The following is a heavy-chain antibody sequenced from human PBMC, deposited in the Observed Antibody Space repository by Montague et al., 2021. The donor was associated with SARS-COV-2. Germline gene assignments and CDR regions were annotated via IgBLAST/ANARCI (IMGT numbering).Heavy chain of an antibody. CDR2: IYHSGST. J-gene: IGHJ2*01. V-gene: IGHV4-4*02. D-gene: IGHD6-13*01. Sequence: SETLSLTCAVSGGSIRSNNWWSWVRQPPGKGLGWIGEIYHSGSTNYTPSLTSLVTMSVDKSENQFSLKLKFLTAATTAVYYCARTGSLRGSSGLSRYWYFARWGCGSLVTVSS. CDR1: GGSIRSNNW. CDR3: ARTGSLRGSSGLSRYWYFAR.